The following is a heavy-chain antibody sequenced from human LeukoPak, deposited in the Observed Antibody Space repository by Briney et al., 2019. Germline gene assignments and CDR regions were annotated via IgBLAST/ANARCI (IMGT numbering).Heavy chain of an antibody. CDR1: GYTFTSCD. J-gene: IGHJ4*02. V-gene: IGHV1-8*01. D-gene: IGHD5-24*01. CDR2: MNRNSGNT. CDR3: ARVSAGWLQSLGY. Sequence: ASVKVSCKASGYTFTSCDINWVRQAPGQGLEWMGWMNRNSGNTGYAQKFQGRVTLTRNTSISTAYMELSSLRSEDTAVYYCARVSAGWLQSLGYWGQGTLVTVSS.